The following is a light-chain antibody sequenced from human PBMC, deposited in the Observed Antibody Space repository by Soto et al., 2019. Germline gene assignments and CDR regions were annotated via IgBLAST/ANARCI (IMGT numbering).Light chain of an antibody. CDR3: QQLNSYPFLT. Sequence: DIQLTQSPSFLSASVGDRVTITCRASQGISSYLAWYQQKPGKAPKLLIYAASTLPSGVPSRFSGSGSGTEFTLTISGLQPEDCATYYCQQLNSYPFLTFGGGTKVEIK. CDR2: AAS. V-gene: IGKV1-9*01. J-gene: IGKJ4*01. CDR1: QGISSY.